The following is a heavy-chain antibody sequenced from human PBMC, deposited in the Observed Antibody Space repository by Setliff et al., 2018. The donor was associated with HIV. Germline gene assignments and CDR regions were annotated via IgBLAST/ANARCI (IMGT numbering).Heavy chain of an antibody. D-gene: IGHD3-10*01. Sequence: PGESLKISCEGSGYSFISYWISWVRQMPGRGLEWMGRIDPSDSFTKYSPSFEGHVTISTDKSIRNVYLEWRSLKASDTAIYYCARDVAPADRGREFAFYMDVWGKGTSVIVSS. CDR3: ARDVAPADRGREFAFYMDV. J-gene: IGHJ6*03. V-gene: IGHV5-10-1*01. CDR2: IDPSDSFT. CDR1: GYSFISYW.